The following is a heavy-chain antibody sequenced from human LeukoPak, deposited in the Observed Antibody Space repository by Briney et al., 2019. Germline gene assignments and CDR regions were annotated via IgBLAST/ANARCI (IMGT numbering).Heavy chain of an antibody. Sequence: GESLKISCKGSGYSFTSYWIGWVRQMPGKGLEWMGIIYPGDSDTRYSPSFQGQVTISADKSISTAYLQWSSLKASDTAVYYCARLRSGSYTSGRYFDYWGQGTLVTVSS. CDR1: GYSFTSYW. D-gene: IGHD1-26*01. V-gene: IGHV5-51*01. CDR3: ARLRSGSYTSGRYFDY. J-gene: IGHJ4*02. CDR2: IYPGDSDT.